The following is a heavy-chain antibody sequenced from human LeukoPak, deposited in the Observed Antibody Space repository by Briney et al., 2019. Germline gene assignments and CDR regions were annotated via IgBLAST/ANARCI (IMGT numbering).Heavy chain of an antibody. CDR2: ISYDGSNK. D-gene: IGHD5-18*01. CDR1: GFTFSSYG. J-gene: IGHJ4*02. CDR3: AKDRRKYSYGYYYFDY. Sequence: GGSLRLSCAASGFTFSSYGMHWVRQAPGKGLEWVAVISYDGSNKYYADSVKGRFTISRDNSKNTLYLQMNSLRAEDTAVYYCAKDRRKYSYGYYYFDYWGQGTLVTVSS. V-gene: IGHV3-30*18.